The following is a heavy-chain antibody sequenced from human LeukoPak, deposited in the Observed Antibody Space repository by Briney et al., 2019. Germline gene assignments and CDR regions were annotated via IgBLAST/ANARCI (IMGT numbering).Heavy chain of an antibody. Sequence: SETLSLTCTLSCGSISSSSYYWGWIRQPPGKGLELFGIIYYRGSTYYNPSLKSRVTISLDTYKNRFSLKLSSVTAADTAVYYCARGRNIVVVPAGLPWYFDLWGRGTLVTVSS. CDR1: CGSISSSSYY. V-gene: IGHV4-39*02. CDR2: IYYRGST. CDR3: ARGRNIVVVPAGLPWYFDL. J-gene: IGHJ2*01. D-gene: IGHD2-2*01.